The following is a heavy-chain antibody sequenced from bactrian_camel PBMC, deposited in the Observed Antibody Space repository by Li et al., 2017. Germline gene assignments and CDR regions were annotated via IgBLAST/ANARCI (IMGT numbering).Heavy chain of an antibody. J-gene: IGHJ4*01. CDR2: VESDGTL. D-gene: IGHD1*01. CDR3: AGTWRTTCARYGYAY. CDR1: GYIDIHRIHC. Sequence: HVQLVESGGGSVQPGGSLKLPCAASGYIDIHRIHCMGWFRQAPGKEREGVAAVESDGTLTYADAVKGRFAISKDNANNTLYLQMNNLKVEDTGMYYCAGTWRTTCARYGYAYWGLGTQVTVS. V-gene: IGHV3S53*01.